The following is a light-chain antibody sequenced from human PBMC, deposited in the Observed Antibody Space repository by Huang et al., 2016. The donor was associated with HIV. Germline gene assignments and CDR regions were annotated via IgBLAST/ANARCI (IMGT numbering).Light chain of an antibody. CDR1: ESILRN. CDR3: QQYNKWPPYT. J-gene: IGKJ2*01. Sequence: VMTQSPATLSVSPGERATLSCRASESILRNLAWYQQRPGQPPRLLIYGASFRLPGIPDRVRGSGSGTEFSLTISSLQSEDFAVYYCQQYNKWPPYTYGQGTKLEIK. CDR2: GAS. V-gene: IGKV3-15*01.